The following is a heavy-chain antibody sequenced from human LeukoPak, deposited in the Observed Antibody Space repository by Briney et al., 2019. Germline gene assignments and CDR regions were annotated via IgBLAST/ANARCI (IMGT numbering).Heavy chain of an antibody. Sequence: GGSLRLSCAASGFIFSSYSMIWVRQAPGKGLEWVSAISGSGGSTYYADSVKGRFTISRDNSRNTLYLQMNSLRAEDTAVYYCAKGGRLRYFDDRVGYYGMDVWGQGTTVTVSS. CDR2: ISGSGGST. CDR3: AKGGRLRYFDDRVGYYGMDV. D-gene: IGHD3-9*01. J-gene: IGHJ6*02. V-gene: IGHV3-23*01. CDR1: GFIFSSYS.